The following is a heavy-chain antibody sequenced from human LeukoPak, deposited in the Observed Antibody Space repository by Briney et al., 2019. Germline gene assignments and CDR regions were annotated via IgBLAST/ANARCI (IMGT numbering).Heavy chain of an antibody. CDR3: ASGTAAVRGYDY. CDR2: ISSSSSYI. CDR1: GFTFSTYT. J-gene: IGHJ4*02. V-gene: IGHV3-21*01. Sequence: GGSLRLSCAASGFTFSTYTMNWVRQAPGKGLEWVSSISSSSSYIYYADSVKGRFTISRDNAKNSLYLQMNSLRAEDTAVYYCASGTAAVRGYDYWGQGTLVTVSS. D-gene: IGHD3-10*02.